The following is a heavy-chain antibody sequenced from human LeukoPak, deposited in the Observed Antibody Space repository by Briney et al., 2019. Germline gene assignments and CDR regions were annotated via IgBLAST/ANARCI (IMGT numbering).Heavy chain of an antibody. J-gene: IGHJ4*02. Sequence: GGSLRLSCAASGHTFSSYSMNWVRQAPGKGLEWVSYISSSSTTIYYADSVKGRFTISRDNAKNSLYLQMNSLRDEDTAVYYCARVMYSGSYYSVDYRGQGTLVTVSS. CDR3: ARVMYSGSYYSVDY. CDR1: GHTFSSYS. CDR2: ISSSSTTI. V-gene: IGHV3-48*02. D-gene: IGHD1-26*01.